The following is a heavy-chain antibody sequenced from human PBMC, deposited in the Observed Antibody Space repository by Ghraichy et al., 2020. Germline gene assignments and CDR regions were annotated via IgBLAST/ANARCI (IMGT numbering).Heavy chain of an antibody. V-gene: IGHV3-30-3*01. CDR1: GFTFSSYA. Sequence: LSLTCAASGFTFSSYAMHWVRQAPGKGLEWVAVISYDGSNKYYADSVKGRFTISRDNSKNTLYLQMNSLRAEDTAVYYCARDPKWELLDAFDIWGQGTMVTVSS. CDR2: ISYDGSNK. CDR3: ARDPKWELLDAFDI. J-gene: IGHJ3*02. D-gene: IGHD1-26*01.